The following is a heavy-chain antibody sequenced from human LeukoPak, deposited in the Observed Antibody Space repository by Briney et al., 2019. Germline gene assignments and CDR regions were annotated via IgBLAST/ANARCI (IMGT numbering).Heavy chain of an antibody. D-gene: IGHD5-18*01. CDR2: IYYSGST. V-gene: IGHV4-59*08. Sequence: SATLSLTCTVSGGSISSYYWSWIRQPPGKGLEWIGYIYYSGSTNYNPSLKSRVTISVDTSKNQFSLKLSSVTAADTAVYYCARLNTAMGYYYGMDVWGQGTTVTVSS. J-gene: IGHJ6*02. CDR1: GGSISSYY. CDR3: ARLNTAMGYYYGMDV.